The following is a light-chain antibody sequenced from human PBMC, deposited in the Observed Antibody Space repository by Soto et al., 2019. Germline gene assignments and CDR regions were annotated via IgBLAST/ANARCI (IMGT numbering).Light chain of an antibody. J-gene: IGLJ1*01. CDR3: AAWDDSLREV. Sequence: QSVLTQPPSASGTPGQRVTISCSGSSSNIGSNYVYWYQQLPGTAPKLLIYRSNQRPSGVPDRFSGSKSGTSASLAISGLRSEDEADHYCAAWDDSLREVFGTGTKVTVL. CDR2: RSN. V-gene: IGLV1-47*01. CDR1: SSNIGSNY.